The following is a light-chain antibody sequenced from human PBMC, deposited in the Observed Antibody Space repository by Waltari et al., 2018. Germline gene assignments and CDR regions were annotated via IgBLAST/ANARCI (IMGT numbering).Light chain of an antibody. Sequence: QSALTQPASVSGSPGQSITISCPGSSIDVGGYNYVSWYQQHPGKAPQLMLYEVSNRPSGVSNRFSGSKSGNTASLTISGLQAEDEADYYCSSYKNGSTYVFGTGTKVTVL. CDR3: SSYKNGSTYV. J-gene: IGLJ1*01. CDR2: EVS. V-gene: IGLV2-14*01. CDR1: SIDVGGYNY.